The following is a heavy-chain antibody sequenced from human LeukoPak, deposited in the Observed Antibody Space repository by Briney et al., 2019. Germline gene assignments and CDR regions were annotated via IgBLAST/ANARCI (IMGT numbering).Heavy chain of an antibody. D-gene: IGHD3-10*01. CDR2: INEDGSEK. CDR3: ARLFVYGSGAEAFDY. CDR1: AFTFSRYW. V-gene: IGHV3-7*01. J-gene: IGHJ4*02. Sequence: GGSLRLSCAASAFTFSRYWTTWVRQAPGKGLEWVANINEDGSEKYYLDSVRGRFTISRDNAKNTLYLQMDSLRAEDTAVYYCARLFVYGSGAEAFDYWGQGALVTVSS.